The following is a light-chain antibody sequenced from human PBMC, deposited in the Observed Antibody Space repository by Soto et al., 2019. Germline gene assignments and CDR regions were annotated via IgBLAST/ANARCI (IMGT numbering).Light chain of an antibody. V-gene: IGKV1-5*03. J-gene: IGKJ1*01. CDR3: QQYNSYSGT. CDR2: MAS. Sequence: DIQMTQSPSTLSASVGDRVTITCRASQSISNWLAWYQQKSGKAPKLLIYMASNIESGVPSRFSGSGFGTEFTLTISSLQPDDFATYYCQQYNSYSGTFGQGTKVEIK. CDR1: QSISNW.